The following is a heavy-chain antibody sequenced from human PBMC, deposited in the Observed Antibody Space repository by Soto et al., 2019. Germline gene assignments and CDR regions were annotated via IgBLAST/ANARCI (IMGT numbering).Heavy chain of an antibody. J-gene: IGHJ4*02. CDR1: GFMFSDAN. Sequence: EVQLVESGGGLVQPGGSLKLSCAASGFMFSDANIDWVRQAPGKGLEWVGRIKSRASGYSTTYAASVKGVFTMSRDDSKSTAFLKLNSLKLEDTAVYFCTGGNTGHCDHWGQGTLVTVSS. D-gene: IGHD1-1*01. V-gene: IGHV3-73*02. CDR3: TGGNTGHCDH. CDR2: IKSRASGYST.